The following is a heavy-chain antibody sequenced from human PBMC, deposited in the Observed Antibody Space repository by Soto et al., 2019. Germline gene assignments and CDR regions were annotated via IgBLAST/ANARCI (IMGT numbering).Heavy chain of an antibody. J-gene: IGHJ2*01. D-gene: IGHD6-13*01. Sequence: EVQLLESGGGLVQPGGSLRLSCAASGFTFSSYAMSWVRQAPGKGLEWVSAISGSGGSTYYADSVKGRFTISRDNSKNTLYLQMNSLRAEDTAVYYCAKFFGYSSSWNYWYFDLWGRGTLVTVSS. CDR3: AKFFGYSSSWNYWYFDL. CDR1: GFTFSSYA. CDR2: ISGSGGST. V-gene: IGHV3-23*01.